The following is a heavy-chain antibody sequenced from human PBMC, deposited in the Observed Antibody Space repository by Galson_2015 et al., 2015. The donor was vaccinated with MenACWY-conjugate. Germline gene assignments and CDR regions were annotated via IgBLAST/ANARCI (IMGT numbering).Heavy chain of an antibody. J-gene: IGHJ5*02. CDR1: GYTFTKYW. D-gene: IGHD5-12*01. Sequence: QSGAEVKKPGESLKISCTGSGYTFTKYWITWVRQMPGKGLECMGIIWPGDSDTRYSPSFQGQVTISADKSLSTAYLQWSSLKASDPAMYYWARRGGHRLLPGWCDPWGQRPLVPVSS. V-gene: IGHV5-51*01. CDR3: ARRGGHRLLPGWCDP. CDR2: IWPGDSDT.